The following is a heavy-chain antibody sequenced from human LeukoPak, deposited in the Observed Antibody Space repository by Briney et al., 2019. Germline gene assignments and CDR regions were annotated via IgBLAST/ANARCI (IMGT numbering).Heavy chain of an antibody. V-gene: IGHV3-30-3*01. D-gene: IGHD3-10*01. CDR2: ISYDGSNK. CDR1: GFTFSSYA. Sequence: GRSLRLSCAASGFTFSSYAMLWVRQAPGKGLEWVAVISYDGSNKYYADSVKGRFTISRDNSKNTLYLQMNSLRAEDTAVYYRARGETYYYGSGSYLTGYYYYYGMDVWGQGTTVTVSS. CDR3: ARGETYYYGSGSYLTGYYYYYGMDV. J-gene: IGHJ6*02.